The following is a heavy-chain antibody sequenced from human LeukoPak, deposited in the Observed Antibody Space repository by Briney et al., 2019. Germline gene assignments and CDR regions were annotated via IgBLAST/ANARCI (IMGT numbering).Heavy chain of an antibody. Sequence: GGSLRLSCAASGFTFSNYWMSWVRQAPGKGLEWVANINQDGSEKYSVDPVKGRFTISRDNAKNSLYLQMNSLRAEDTAVYYCARADWGSVDYWGQGTLVTVSS. J-gene: IGHJ4*02. D-gene: IGHD7-27*01. CDR1: GFTFSNYW. CDR3: ARADWGSVDY. CDR2: INQDGSEK. V-gene: IGHV3-7*01.